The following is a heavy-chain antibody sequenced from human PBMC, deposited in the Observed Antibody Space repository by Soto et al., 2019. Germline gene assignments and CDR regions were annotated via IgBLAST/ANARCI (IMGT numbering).Heavy chain of an antibody. V-gene: IGHV3-30*18. CDR3: AKNGQVATVLIDY. J-gene: IGHJ4*02. D-gene: IGHD5-12*01. Sequence: QVQLVESGRGVVQPGRSLRLSCAASGFTFSSYGMHWVRQAPGKGLEWVAVISYDGSNKYYADSVKGRFTISRDNSKNTLYLQMNSLRAEDTAVYYCAKNGQVATVLIDYWGQGTLVTVSS. CDR2: ISYDGSNK. CDR1: GFTFSSYG.